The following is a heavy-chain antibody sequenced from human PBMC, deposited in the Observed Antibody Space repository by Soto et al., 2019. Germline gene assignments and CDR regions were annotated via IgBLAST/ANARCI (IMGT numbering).Heavy chain of an antibody. D-gene: IGHD3-10*01. V-gene: IGHV4-34*01. CDR3: AGFKDYYGSGSYLDS. Sequence: PSETLSLTCAVYGGSFSGYYWSWIRQPPGKGLEWIGEINHSGSTNYNPSLKSRVTISVDTSKNQFSLKLSSVTAADTAVYYCAGFKDYYGSGSYLDSWGQGTLVTV. CDR2: INHSGST. J-gene: IGHJ5*01. CDR1: GGSFSGYY.